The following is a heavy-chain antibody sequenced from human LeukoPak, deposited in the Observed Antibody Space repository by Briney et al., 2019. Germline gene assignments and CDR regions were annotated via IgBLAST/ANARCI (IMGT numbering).Heavy chain of an antibody. D-gene: IGHD2-2*01. CDR1: GFTLSDYT. J-gene: IGHJ6*03. CDR2: ISSTSTYI. Sequence: PGGSLRLSCAASGFTLSDYTLNWVRQAPGKGLEWLSSISSTSTYIYYADSVKGRFTISRDNAKNSLYLQMNCLRDEDTAVYYCARDSSYALTKYYLMDVWGKGTTVTVSS. CDR3: ARDSSYALTKYYLMDV. V-gene: IGHV3-21*01.